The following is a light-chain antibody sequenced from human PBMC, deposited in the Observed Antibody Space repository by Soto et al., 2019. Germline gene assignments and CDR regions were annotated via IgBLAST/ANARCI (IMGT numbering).Light chain of an antibody. V-gene: IGKV1-5*03. Sequence: DIQMTQSPSTLSASEGDRVTITCLASQSISAWLAWYQQRPGKAPRLLIYKASTLEIGVPSRFSGSGSGTEFTLTISSLQPDDVAIYYCQQYNDYSWTFGQGTKVDIK. J-gene: IGKJ1*01. CDR2: KAS. CDR3: QQYNDYSWT. CDR1: QSISAW.